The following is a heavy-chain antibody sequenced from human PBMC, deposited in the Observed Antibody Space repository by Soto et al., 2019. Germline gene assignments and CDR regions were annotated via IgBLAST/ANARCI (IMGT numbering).Heavy chain of an antibody. V-gene: IGHV4-39*01. Sequence: SETLSLTCTVSGGSISSSSYYWGWIRQPPGKGLEWIGSIYYSGSTYYNPSLKSRVTISVDTSKNQFSLKLSSVTAADTAVYYCARVPGIAARRAYYYYYYGMDVWGQGTTVTVSS. D-gene: IGHD6-6*01. CDR1: GGSISSSSYY. CDR2: IYYSGST. J-gene: IGHJ6*02. CDR3: ARVPGIAARRAYYYYYYGMDV.